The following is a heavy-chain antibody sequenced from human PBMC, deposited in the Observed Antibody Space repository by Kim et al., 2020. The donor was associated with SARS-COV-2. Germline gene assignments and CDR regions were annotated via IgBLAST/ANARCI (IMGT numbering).Heavy chain of an antibody. D-gene: IGHD3-10*01. CDR1: GDSISSYY. CDR3: ARTTGDSGKYFFDY. CDR2: IFPSEST. Sequence: SETLSLTCTVSGDSISSYYWSWIRQPAGKGLEWIGRIFPSESTNYNPSLKSRVTMSVDTSKNQFSLKLKSVTAADTAVYYCARTTGDSGKYFFDYWGQGTLVTVSS. J-gene: IGHJ4*02. V-gene: IGHV4-4*07.